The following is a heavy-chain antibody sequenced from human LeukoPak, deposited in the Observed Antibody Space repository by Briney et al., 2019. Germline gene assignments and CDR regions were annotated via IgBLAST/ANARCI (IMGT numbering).Heavy chain of an antibody. Sequence: PSETLSLTCTVSGGSISSYYWSWIRQPAGKGLEWIGRIYTSGSTNYNPSLKSRVTMSVDTSKNQFSLKLSSVTAADTAVYYCARDRGDITMVRGARNWFDPWGQGTLVTVSS. D-gene: IGHD3-10*01. J-gene: IGHJ5*02. V-gene: IGHV4-4*07. CDR3: ARDRGDITMVRGARNWFDP. CDR1: GGSISSYY. CDR2: IYTSGST.